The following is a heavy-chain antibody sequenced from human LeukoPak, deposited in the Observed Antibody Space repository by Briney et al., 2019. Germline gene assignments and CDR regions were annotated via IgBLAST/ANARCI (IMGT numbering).Heavy chain of an antibody. CDR1: GYTFTGYY. D-gene: IGHD5-12*01. CDR2: INPNSGGT. J-gene: IGHJ2*01. V-gene: IGHV1-2*02. Sequence: ASVKVSCKASGYTFTGYYMHWVRQAPGQGLEWMGWINPNSGGTNYAQKFQGRVTMTRDTSISTAYMELSRLRSDDTAVYYCARAGGDDIVATAYFDLWGRGTLVTVSS. CDR3: ARAGGDDIVATAYFDL.